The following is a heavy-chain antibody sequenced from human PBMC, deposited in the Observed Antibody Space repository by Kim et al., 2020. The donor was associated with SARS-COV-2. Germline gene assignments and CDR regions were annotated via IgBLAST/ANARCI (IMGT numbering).Heavy chain of an antibody. CDR3: ARAPSLYSTHAFDI. D-gene: IGHD6-13*01. CDR2: INHSGST. CDR1: GGSFSGYY. Sequence: SETLSLTCAVYGGSFSGYYWSWIRQPPGKGLEWIGEINHSGSTNYNPSLKSRVTISVDTSKNQFSLKLSSVTAADTAVYYCARAPSLYSTHAFDIWGQGTMVTVSS. V-gene: IGHV4-34*01. J-gene: IGHJ3*02.